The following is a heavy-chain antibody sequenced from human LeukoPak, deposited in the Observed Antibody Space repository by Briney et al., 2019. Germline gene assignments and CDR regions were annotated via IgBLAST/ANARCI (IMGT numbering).Heavy chain of an antibody. D-gene: IGHD6-13*01. V-gene: IGHV4-59*01. J-gene: IGHJ4*02. CDR2: IYYSGST. Sequence: SETLSLTCTVSGGSISSYYWSWIRQPPGKGLEWIAYIYYSGSTNYNPSPKSRVTISVDTSKNQFSLKLSSVTAADTAVYYCARSSWYDGMGYWGQGTLVTVSS. CDR1: GGSISSYY. CDR3: ARSSWYDGMGY.